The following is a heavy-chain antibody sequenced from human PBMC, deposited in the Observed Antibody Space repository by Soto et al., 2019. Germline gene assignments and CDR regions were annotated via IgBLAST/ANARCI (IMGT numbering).Heavy chain of an antibody. J-gene: IGHJ4*02. D-gene: IGHD3-10*01. V-gene: IGHV3-23*01. CDR2: ISGSGDST. Sequence: EVQLLESGGGLVQPGGSLRLSCAASGFTFSSYAMNWVRQAPGKGLEWVSVISGSGDSTYYADSVKGLFTISRDNSKNTLYLQMNSLRAGDTAVYYCAKRAYGSDFDYWGQGTLVTVSS. CDR1: GFTFSSYA. CDR3: AKRAYGSDFDY.